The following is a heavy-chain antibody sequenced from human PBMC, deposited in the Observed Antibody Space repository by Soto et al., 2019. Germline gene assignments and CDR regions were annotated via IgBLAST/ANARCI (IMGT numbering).Heavy chain of an antibody. Sequence: QVQVVQSGVEGRRPGSSVKVSCKASGDTFKNCVISWVRQAPGQGLEWMGGIIPLFGTTDFAQRFQGRLTSTTDESTTTAYMELSRLRSEDTATYYCAAELGFGKLSVVWGQGTTVIVSS. D-gene: IGHD3-10*01. CDR2: IIPLFGTT. CDR3: AAELGFGKLSVV. J-gene: IGHJ6*02. CDR1: GDTFKNCV. V-gene: IGHV1-69*01.